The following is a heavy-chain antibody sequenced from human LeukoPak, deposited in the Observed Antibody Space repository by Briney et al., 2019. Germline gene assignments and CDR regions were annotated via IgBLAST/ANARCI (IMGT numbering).Heavy chain of an antibody. Sequence: ASVKVSCKASGYTFTSYYMHWVRQAPGQGLEWMGLINPTGDSTGYAQKFQGRVTMTRDMSTSTDYLELSSLRSEDTAIYYCAREAEDIVVVPAAMPPRTWGQGTLVTVSS. CDR2: INPTGDST. D-gene: IGHD2-2*01. CDR1: GYTFTSYY. CDR3: AREAEDIVVVPAAMPPRT. V-gene: IGHV1-46*01. J-gene: IGHJ5*02.